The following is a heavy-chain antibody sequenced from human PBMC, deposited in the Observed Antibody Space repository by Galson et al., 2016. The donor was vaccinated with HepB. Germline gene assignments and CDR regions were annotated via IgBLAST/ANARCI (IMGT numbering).Heavy chain of an antibody. J-gene: IGHJ4*02. CDR3: TRGTLGTTASMAFDY. Sequence: SETLSLTCAVSGGSISNNYWWSWVRQSPGNGLEWNGEIYQTGTANYNPPFTSRATISVDKSKNQISLRLNSVTAADPAVYYCTRGTLGTTASMAFDYWGQGTLVSVSS. D-gene: IGHD1-26*01. V-gene: IGHV4-4*02. CDR1: GGSISNNYW. CDR2: IYQTGTA.